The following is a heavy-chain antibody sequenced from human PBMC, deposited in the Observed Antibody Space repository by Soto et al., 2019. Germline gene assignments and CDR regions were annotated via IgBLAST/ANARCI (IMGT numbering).Heavy chain of an antibody. V-gene: IGHV3-11*01. J-gene: IGHJ5*02. Sequence: QVQLVESGGGLVKPGGSLRLSCAASGIVFSDYMSWVRQAPGKGLEWLSYISGSGRTIYSADSVKGRFTISRDNATNSLYLQMHSLRAEDTAVYYCARLPCPGGWFDPWGQGTLVTVSS. CDR3: ARLPCPGGWFDP. CDR2: ISGSGRTI. D-gene: IGHD3-16*01. CDR1: GIVFSDY.